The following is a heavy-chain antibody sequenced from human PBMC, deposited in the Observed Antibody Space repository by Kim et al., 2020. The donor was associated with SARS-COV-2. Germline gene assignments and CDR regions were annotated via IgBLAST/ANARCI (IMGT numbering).Heavy chain of an antibody. CDR2: TIAIFGTP. CDR1: RGTFSDSG. D-gene: IGHD1-7*01. Sequence: SVKVSCKASRGTFSDSGISWVRQAPGQGLEWMGGTIAIFGTPIYAQKFQGRITVTTDESTSISYLELTSLTSGDTAVYYCAREELQVLDYWGQGTLVTVIS. V-gene: IGHV1-69*05. CDR3: AREELQVLDY. J-gene: IGHJ4*02.